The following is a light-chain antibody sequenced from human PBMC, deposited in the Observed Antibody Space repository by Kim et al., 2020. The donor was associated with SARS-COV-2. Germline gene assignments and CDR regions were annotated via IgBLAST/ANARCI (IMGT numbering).Light chain of an antibody. J-gene: IGLJ3*02. Sequence: SVSVSPGQTASITCSGDKMGDKYACWYQQKPGHSPVLVIYQDSKRPSGIPERFSGSNSGNTATLTISGTQAMDEADYYCQAWDSRVFGGGTQLTVL. CDR3: QAWDSRV. V-gene: IGLV3-1*01. CDR1: KMGDKY. CDR2: QDS.